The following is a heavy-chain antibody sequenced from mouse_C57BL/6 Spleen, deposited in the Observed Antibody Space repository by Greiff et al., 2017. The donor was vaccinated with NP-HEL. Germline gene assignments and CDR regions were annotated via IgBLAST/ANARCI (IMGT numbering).Heavy chain of an antibody. V-gene: IGHV14-2*01. CDR2: IDPEDGET. CDR3: AHIYDGYGGFAY. CDR1: GFNIQDYY. Sequence: EVPLQPSGAELVKPGASVKLSCTASGFNIQDYYMHWVKQRTEQGLEWIGRIDPEDGETKYAPKFQGKATITADPSSNTAYLQLSSLTSEDTAVYYCAHIYDGYGGFAYWGQGTLVTVSA. J-gene: IGHJ3*01. D-gene: IGHD2-3*01.